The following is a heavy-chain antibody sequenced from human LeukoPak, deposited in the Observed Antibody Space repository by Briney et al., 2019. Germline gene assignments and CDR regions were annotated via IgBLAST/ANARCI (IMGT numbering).Heavy chain of an antibody. D-gene: IGHD4-17*01. CDR1: GFTVSSNY. V-gene: IGHV3-53*01. CDR2: IYSGGST. CDR3: ARYKRGYGDYFDY. Sequence: PGGSLRLSCAASGFTVSSNYMSWVRQAPGKGLEWVSVIYSGGSTYYADSVKGRFTISRDNSKNTLYLQMNSLRAEDTAVHYCARYKRGYGDYFDYWGQGTLVTVSS. J-gene: IGHJ4*02.